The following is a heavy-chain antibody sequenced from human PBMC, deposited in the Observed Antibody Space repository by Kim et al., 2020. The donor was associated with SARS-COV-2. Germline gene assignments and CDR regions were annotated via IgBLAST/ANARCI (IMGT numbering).Heavy chain of an antibody. D-gene: IGHD4-4*01. J-gene: IGHJ6*02. CDR3: AKGIRTAHYKLDV. CDR2: TSDSGTAT. CDR1: GFTFTTYA. V-gene: IGHV3-23*01. Sequence: GGSLRLSCATSGFTFTTYAMTWVRQAPGKGLEWVSSTSDSGTATYSADSVQGRSTISRDNSKNTLYLQMNSLRAEDTAVYHCAKGIRTAHYKLDVWGQGT.